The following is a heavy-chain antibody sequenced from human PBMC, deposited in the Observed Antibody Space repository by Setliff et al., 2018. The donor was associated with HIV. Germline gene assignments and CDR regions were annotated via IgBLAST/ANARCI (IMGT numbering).Heavy chain of an antibody. J-gene: IGHJ6*02. Sequence: SLTCTVSGGSIPSADYYWTWIRQPAGKGLEWIGRFSVPGTTNYGPSFKSRLTIWVDMSKNQFSLKLTSVTAADTAVYYCARRKGGYGLDVWGQGTTVTVSS. CDR2: FSVPGTT. V-gene: IGHV4-61*02. CDR3: ARRKGGYGLDV. D-gene: IGHD3-16*01. CDR1: GGSIPSADYY.